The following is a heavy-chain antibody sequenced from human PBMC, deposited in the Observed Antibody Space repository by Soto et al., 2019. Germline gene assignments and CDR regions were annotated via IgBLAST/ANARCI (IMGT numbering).Heavy chain of an antibody. J-gene: IGHJ5*02. V-gene: IGHV3-21*01. Sequence: EVQLVESGGGLVKPGGSLRLSCAASGLTFSSYSMNWVRQAPGKGLEWVSTISGSSSTIYYADSVKGRFTISRDNAKNSLYLQMHSLRADDTAVYYCASASATPHGDNYWWFDPWGQGTLVTVSS. CDR1: GLTFSSYS. CDR3: ASASATPHGDNYWWFDP. D-gene: IGHD5-12*01. CDR2: ISGSSSTI.